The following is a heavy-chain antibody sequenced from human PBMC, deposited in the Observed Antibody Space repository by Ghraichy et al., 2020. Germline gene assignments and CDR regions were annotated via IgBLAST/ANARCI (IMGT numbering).Heavy chain of an antibody. D-gene: IGHD3-16*02. CDR1: GFTFSSYG. CDR3: ARNDYVWGSYRYNSVTPGY. V-gene: IGHV3-33*08. Sequence: GGSLRLSCAASGFTFSSYGMHWVRQAPGKGLEWVVVIWYDGSNKYYADSVKGRFTISRDNSKNTLYLQMNSLRAEDTAVYYCARNDYVWGSYRYNSVTPGYWGQGTLVTVSS. J-gene: IGHJ4*02. CDR2: IWYDGSNK.